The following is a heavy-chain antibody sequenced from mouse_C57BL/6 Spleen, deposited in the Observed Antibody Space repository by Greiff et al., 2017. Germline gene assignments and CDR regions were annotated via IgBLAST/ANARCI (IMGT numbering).Heavy chain of an antibody. V-gene: IGHV1-54*01. D-gene: IGHD2-5*01. CDR2: INPGSGGT. CDR3: ARYDYSNYYWYFDV. J-gene: IGHJ1*03. CDR1: GYAFTNYL. Sequence: QVHVKQSGAELVRPGTSVKVSCKASGYAFTNYLIEWVKQRPGQGLEWIGVINPGSGGTNYNEKFKGKATLTADKSSSTAYMQLSSLTSEDSAVYFCARYDYSNYYWYFDVWGTGTTVTVSS.